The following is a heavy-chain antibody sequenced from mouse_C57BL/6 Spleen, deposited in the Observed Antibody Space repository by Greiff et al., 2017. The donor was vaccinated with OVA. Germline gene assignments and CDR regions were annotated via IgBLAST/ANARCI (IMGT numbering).Heavy chain of an antibody. D-gene: IGHD6-1*01. J-gene: IGHJ2*01. CDR3: EPLPYEY. CDR1: GYTFTDYY. CDR2: INPNNGGA. V-gene: IGHV1-26*01. Sequence: EVQLQQSGPELVKPGASVKISCKASGYTFTDYYMNWVKQSHGKSLEWIGDINPNNGGASYNQKFKGKATLTVDKSSSTAYMELRSLTSEDSAVYYCEPLPYEYWGQGTTLTVSS.